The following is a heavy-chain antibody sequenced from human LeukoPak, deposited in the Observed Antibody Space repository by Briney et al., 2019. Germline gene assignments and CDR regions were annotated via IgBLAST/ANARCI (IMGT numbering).Heavy chain of an antibody. Sequence: SETLSLTCTVSGGSISSYYWSWIRQPAGKGLEWIGRIYTSGSTNYNPSLKSRVTISVDTSKNQFSLKLSSVTAADTAVYYCARLAYYYDSSGYYYVYYFDYWGQGTLVTVSS. CDR1: GGSISSYY. D-gene: IGHD3-22*01. CDR3: ARLAYYYDSSGYYYVYYFDY. CDR2: IYTSGST. J-gene: IGHJ4*02. V-gene: IGHV4-4*07.